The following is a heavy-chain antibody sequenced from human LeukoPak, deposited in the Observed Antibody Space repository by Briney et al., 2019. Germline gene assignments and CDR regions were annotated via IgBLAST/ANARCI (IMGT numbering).Heavy chain of an antibody. J-gene: IGHJ6*02. Sequence: SETLSLTWTVSGDSISDYYGTWIRQPPGKVLEWIGYDSYTGRIGYNPSLKSRVTISVDPSKNQISLRLTSVTAADTALYFCARTSRHYYGSGSDLTPWPAAMDVWGQGTTVRVAS. CDR2: DSYTGRI. CDR1: GDSISDYY. V-gene: IGHV4-59*01. CDR3: ARTSRHYYGSGSDLTPWPAAMDV. D-gene: IGHD3-10*01.